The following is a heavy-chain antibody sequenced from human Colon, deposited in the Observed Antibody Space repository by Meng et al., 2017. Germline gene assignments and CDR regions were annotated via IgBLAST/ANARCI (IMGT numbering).Heavy chain of an antibody. CDR2: ISAYNGNT. Sequence: ASVKVSCKASGYTFTSYGISWVRQAPGQGLEWMGWISAYNGNTNYAQKLQGRVTMTTDTSTSTAYTELRSLRSDDTAVYYCSRDLEVTRTAVAVVHDYWGKGTLVTVSS. V-gene: IGHV1-18*01. D-gene: IGHD6-19*01. J-gene: IGHJ4*02. CDR3: SRDLEVTRTAVAVVHDY. CDR1: GYTFTSYG.